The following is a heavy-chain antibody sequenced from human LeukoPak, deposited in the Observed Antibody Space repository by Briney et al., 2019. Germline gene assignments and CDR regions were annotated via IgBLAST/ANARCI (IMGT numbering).Heavy chain of an antibody. V-gene: IGHV3-7*01. J-gene: IGHJ4*02. CDR3: ARDISTVITDFDY. CDR1: GFTFRSYW. D-gene: IGHD4-17*01. CDR2: MKQDGSEK. Sequence: GGSLRLSCAASGFTFRSYWMTWVRQAPGKGLEWVANMKQDGSEKSYVDSVKGRFTISRDNAKNSVYLQMNSLRAEDTAVYYCARDISTVITDFDYWGQGTLVTVSS.